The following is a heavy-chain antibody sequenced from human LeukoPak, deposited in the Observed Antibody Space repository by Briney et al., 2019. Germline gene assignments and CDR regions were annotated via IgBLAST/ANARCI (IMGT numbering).Heavy chain of an antibody. J-gene: IGHJ3*02. V-gene: IGHV4-59*11. CDR2: ISYIGTT. CDR1: DVSFSSHY. Sequence: SETLSLTCGVSDVSFSSHYWTWIRQPPGKGLEWIGYISYIGTTNYNPSLKSRVTISIDTSKKQFSLKLSSVTAADTAVYYCARDLVTVTKGFDIWGQGTMVSVSS. CDR3: ARDLVTVTKGFDI. D-gene: IGHD4-17*01.